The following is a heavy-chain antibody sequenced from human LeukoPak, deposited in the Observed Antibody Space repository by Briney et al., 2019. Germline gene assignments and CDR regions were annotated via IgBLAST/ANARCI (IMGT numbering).Heavy chain of an antibody. D-gene: IGHD3-10*01. J-gene: IGHJ4*02. V-gene: IGHV3-7*01. Sequence: GGSLRLSCAASGFTFGTYWMNWVRQAPGKGLEWVASINPDGSEKYDVDSVKGRFTISRDNAKKSLYLQMNGLRAEDTAVYYCARSGSYWNSRAYFDYWGQGSLVTVS. CDR1: GFTFGTYW. CDR2: INPDGSEK. CDR3: ARSGSYWNSRAYFDY.